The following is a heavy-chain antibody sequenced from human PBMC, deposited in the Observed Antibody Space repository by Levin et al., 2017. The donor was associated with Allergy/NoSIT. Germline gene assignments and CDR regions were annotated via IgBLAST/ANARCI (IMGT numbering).Heavy chain of an antibody. D-gene: IGHD6-13*01. CDR1: GFAFSNYG. J-gene: IGHJ3*02. CDR2: ISYDGSNK. V-gene: IGHV3-30*18. Sequence: GGSLRLSCASSGFAFSNYGIHWVRQAPGKGLEWVAVISYDGSNKYYADSVKGRFTISRDNSKNTLSLQMNSLRAEDTAVYYCAKEWLQLGFDAFDIWGPGTMVTVSS. CDR3: AKEWLQLGFDAFDI.